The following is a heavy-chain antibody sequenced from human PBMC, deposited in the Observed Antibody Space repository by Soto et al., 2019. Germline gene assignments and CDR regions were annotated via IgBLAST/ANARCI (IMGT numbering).Heavy chain of an antibody. CDR2: INHSGST. D-gene: IGHD3-10*01. CDR1: GGSFSGYY. CDR3: ARASEYYYGSGSYYITRYYGMDV. Sequence: SETLSLTCAVYGGSFSGYYWSWIRQPPGKGLEWIGEINHSGSTNYNPSLKSRVTISVDTSKNQFSLKLSSVTAADTAVYYCARASEYYYGSGSYYITRYYGMDVWGQWTTVTVS. V-gene: IGHV4-34*01. J-gene: IGHJ6*02.